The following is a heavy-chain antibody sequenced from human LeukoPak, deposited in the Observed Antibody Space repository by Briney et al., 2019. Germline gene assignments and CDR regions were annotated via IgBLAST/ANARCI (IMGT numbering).Heavy chain of an antibody. CDR1: GFTFSSYS. J-gene: IGHJ4*02. D-gene: IGHD6-19*01. V-gene: IGHV3-21*01. CDR3: ARYGAVAATPELHFDY. CDR2: ISSSSSYI. Sequence: GGSLRLSCAASGFTFSSYSMNWVRQAPGKGLEWVSSISSSSSYIYYADSVKGRFTISRDNAKNSLYLQMNSLRAEDTAVYYCARYGAVAATPELHFDYWGQGTLVTVSS.